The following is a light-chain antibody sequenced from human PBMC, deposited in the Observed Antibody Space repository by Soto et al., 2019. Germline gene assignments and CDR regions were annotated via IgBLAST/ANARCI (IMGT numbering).Light chain of an antibody. CDR3: QALGSGIVV. CDR2: LNSDGSH. Sequence: QLVLTQSPSASASLGASVKLTCTLSSGHSNYAIAWHQQQSEKGPRYLMKLNSDGSHSKGDGIPGRFSGSSSGAERYLTISSLQSEDEADYYCQALGSGIVVFGGGTKLTVL. V-gene: IGLV4-69*01. J-gene: IGLJ2*01. CDR1: SGHSNYA.